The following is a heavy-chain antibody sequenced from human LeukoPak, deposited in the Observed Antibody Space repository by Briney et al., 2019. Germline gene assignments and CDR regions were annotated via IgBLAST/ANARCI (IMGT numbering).Heavy chain of an antibody. CDR2: INWNGGST. Sequence: GSLRLSCAASGFTFDDYGMSWVRPAPGKGLEWVSGINWNGGSTGYADSVKGRFTIARDNAKNSLSLQMNSLRPENTAVYYCARDRSRGLLDAFDVWGQGTMVTVSS. J-gene: IGHJ3*01. D-gene: IGHD3-10*01. CDR3: ARDRSRGLLDAFDV. V-gene: IGHV3-20*04. CDR1: GFTFDDYG.